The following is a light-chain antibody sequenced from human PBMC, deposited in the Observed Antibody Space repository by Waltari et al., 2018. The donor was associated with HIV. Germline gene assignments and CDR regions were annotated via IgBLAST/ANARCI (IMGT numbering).Light chain of an antibody. CDR3: QQSYGTPRT. CDR1: KSIRSY. V-gene: IGKV1-39*01. CDR2: AAS. Sequence: DIQMTQSPSSLSASVVDRLTITCRASKSIRSYLNWYKQKPGKAPKRLIDAASSLQSGVPSRVNGSGSGTDFNLTISSLQPEDFATYDGQQSYGTPRTFGQGTKVEIK. J-gene: IGKJ1*01.